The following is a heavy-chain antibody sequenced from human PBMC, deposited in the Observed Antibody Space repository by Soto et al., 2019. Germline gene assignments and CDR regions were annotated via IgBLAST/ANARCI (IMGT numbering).Heavy chain of an antibody. D-gene: IGHD2-15*01. CDR1: GYTFTSYG. Sequence: QVQLVQSGAEVKKPGASVKVSWKASGYTFTSYGISWVRQAPGQGLEWMGWISAYNGNTNYAQKLQGRVTMTTDTSTSTAYMELRSLRSDDTAVYYCARDRRDIVVVVAATLDAFDIWGQGTMVTVSS. CDR2: ISAYNGNT. V-gene: IGHV1-18*01. J-gene: IGHJ3*02. CDR3: ARDRRDIVVVVAATLDAFDI.